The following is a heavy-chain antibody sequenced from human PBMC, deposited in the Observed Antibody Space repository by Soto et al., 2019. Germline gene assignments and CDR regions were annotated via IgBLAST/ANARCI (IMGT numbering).Heavy chain of an antibody. J-gene: IGHJ4*02. CDR1: GGSVSSGSYY. Sequence: KPSETLSLTCTVSGGSVSSGSYYWSWIRQPPGKGLEWIGYIYYSGSTIYNPSLKSRVTISVDTSKNQFSLKLSSVTAADTAVYYCARGSGTSFYWGQGTLVTVSS. V-gene: IGHV4-61*01. CDR2: IYYSGST. D-gene: IGHD2-8*01. CDR3: ARGSGTSFY.